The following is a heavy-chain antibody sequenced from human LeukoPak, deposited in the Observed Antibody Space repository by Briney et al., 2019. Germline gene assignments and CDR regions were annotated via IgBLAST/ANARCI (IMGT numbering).Heavy chain of an antibody. J-gene: IGHJ4*02. D-gene: IGHD2-15*01. V-gene: IGHV1-2*02. CDR1: GYTFTGYY. CDR2: INPNSGGT. Sequence: ASVKVSCKASGYTFTGYYMHWVRQAPGQGLEWMGWINPNSGGTNYAQKFQGRVTMTRDTSISTAYMELSRLRSDDTAVYYCARIGPGEYYSGGSCYSQPFDYWGQGTLVTVSS. CDR3: ARIGPGEYYSGGSCYSQPFDY.